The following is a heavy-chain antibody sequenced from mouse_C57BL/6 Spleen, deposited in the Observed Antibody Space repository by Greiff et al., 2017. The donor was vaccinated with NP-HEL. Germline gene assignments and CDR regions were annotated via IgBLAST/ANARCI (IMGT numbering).Heavy chain of an antibody. J-gene: IGHJ2*01. V-gene: IGHV1-82*01. Sequence: QVQLQQSGPELVKPGASVKISCKASGYAFSSSWMNWVKQRPGKGLEWIGRIYPGDGDTNYNGKFKGKATLTADKSSSTAYMQLSSLTSEDSAVYFCAREWEGFDYWGQGTTLTVSS. CDR1: GYAFSSSW. D-gene: IGHD1-3*01. CDR3: AREWEGFDY. CDR2: IYPGDGDT.